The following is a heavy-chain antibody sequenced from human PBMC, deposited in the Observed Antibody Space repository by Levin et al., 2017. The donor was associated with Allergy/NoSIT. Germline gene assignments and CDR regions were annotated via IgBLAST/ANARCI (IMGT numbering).Heavy chain of an antibody. CDR1: GFTFSRHG. J-gene: IGHJ4*02. CDR2: IYYDGSYK. CDR3: ARENYDDSSYYFDS. V-gene: IGHV3-30*12. D-gene: IGHD4-17*01. Sequence: GGSLRLSCAASGFTFSRHGIHWVRQAPGKGLEWVAIIYYDGSYKFYGDSVKGRFTNSRDNSKNTVYLQMNNLRAEDTAVYYCARENYDDSSYYFDSWGQGTLVTVSS.